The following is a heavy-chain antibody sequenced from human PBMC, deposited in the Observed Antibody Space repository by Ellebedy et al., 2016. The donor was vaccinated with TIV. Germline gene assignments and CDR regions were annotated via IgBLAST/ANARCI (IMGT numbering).Heavy chain of an antibody. Sequence: GESLKISXKGSGYSFTSYWIGWVRQMPGKGLEWMGIIYPGDSDTRYSPSFQGQVTISADKSISTAYLQWSSLKASDTAMYYCARHPSGIAVAQRSGMDVWGQGTTVTVSS. CDR2: IYPGDSDT. V-gene: IGHV5-51*01. J-gene: IGHJ6*02. D-gene: IGHD6-19*01. CDR3: ARHPSGIAVAQRSGMDV. CDR1: GYSFTSYW.